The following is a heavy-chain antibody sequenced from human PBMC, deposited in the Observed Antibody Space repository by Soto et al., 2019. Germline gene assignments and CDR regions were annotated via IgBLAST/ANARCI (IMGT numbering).Heavy chain of an antibody. D-gene: IGHD2-2*01. Sequence: ESGGGLVRPGGSLRLSCAASGFTFSNYAMSWVRQAPGKGLEWVSGVSGSGDSTDYADSVKGRFTISRDNSKNTLYLQMNNLRTEDTAIYYCVKDCSATSCYLPLDYWGQGTLVTVSS. CDR1: GFTFSNYA. V-gene: IGHV3-23*01. J-gene: IGHJ4*02. CDR2: VSGSGDST. CDR3: VKDCSATSCYLPLDY.